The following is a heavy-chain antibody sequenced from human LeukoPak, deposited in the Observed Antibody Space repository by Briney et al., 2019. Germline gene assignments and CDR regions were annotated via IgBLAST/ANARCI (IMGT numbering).Heavy chain of an antibody. D-gene: IGHD6-13*01. V-gene: IGHV4-39*02. J-gene: IGHJ4*02. CDR2: IYYSGST. CDR3: ARDPTIAATDY. CDR1: GDSISSSSYY. Sequence: SETLSLTCTVSGDSISSSSYYWGWIRQPPGKGLEWIGSIYYSGSTYYNPSLKSRVTISVDTSKNQFSLKLSSVTAADTAVYYCARDPTIAATDYWGQGTLVTVSS.